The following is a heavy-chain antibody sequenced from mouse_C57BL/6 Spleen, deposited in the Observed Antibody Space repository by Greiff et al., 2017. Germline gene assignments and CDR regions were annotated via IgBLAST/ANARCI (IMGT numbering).Heavy chain of an antibody. V-gene: IGHV14-4*01. CDR3: TTNPGCWYFAV. CDR2: IDPENGDT. Sequence: VQLQQSGAELVRPGASVKLSCTASGFNIKDDYMHWVKQRPEQGLEWIGWIDPENGDTAYAPKFPGKATITADTSSNTAYLQLSSLTSEDTAVYYCTTNPGCWYFAVWGTGTTVTVSS. CDR1: GFNIKDDY. J-gene: IGHJ1*03.